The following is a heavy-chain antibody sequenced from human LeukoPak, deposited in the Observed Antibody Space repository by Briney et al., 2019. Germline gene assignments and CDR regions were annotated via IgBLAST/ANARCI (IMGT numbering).Heavy chain of an antibody. Sequence: SSETLSLTCTVSGGSISSYYWSWIRQPPGKGLEWIGYIHYSGSTNYNPSLKSRVTMSADTSKNQFSLRLSSVTAADTAVYYCARHDLWNHPPDYWGQGTLVTVSS. J-gene: IGHJ4*02. V-gene: IGHV4-59*08. CDR2: IHYSGST. CDR1: GGSISSYY. D-gene: IGHD3-3*01. CDR3: ARHDLWNHPPDY.